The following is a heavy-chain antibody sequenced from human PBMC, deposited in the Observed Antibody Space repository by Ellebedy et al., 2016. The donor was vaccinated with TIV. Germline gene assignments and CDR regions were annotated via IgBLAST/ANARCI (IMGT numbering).Heavy chain of an antibody. J-gene: IGHJ4*02. CDR3: ARHALVGIAESPFDY. CDR2: IYPGDSDT. D-gene: IGHD6-13*01. CDR1: GYNFISSW. V-gene: IGHV5-51*01. Sequence: GESLKISXKGSGYNFISSWIGWVRQMPGKGLEWMGIIYPGDSDTRYSPSFQGQVTISADKSISTAYLQWSSLKASDTAMYYCARHALVGIAESPFDYWGQGTLVTVSS.